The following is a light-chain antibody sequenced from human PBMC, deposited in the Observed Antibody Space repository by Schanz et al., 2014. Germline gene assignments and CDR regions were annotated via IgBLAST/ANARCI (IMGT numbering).Light chain of an antibody. Sequence: DIVLTQSPDSLAVSLGERATINCKSSQSVFDVANKRNYLAWYQQKPGQPPKLLIYWASPRESGVPDRFSGSGSGTDFTLTISSLRADDAAVYYCQQYYSTPLTFGGGTRVEIK. J-gene: IGKJ4*01. CDR3: QQYYSTPLT. CDR2: WAS. V-gene: IGKV4-1*01. CDR1: QSVFDVANKRNY.